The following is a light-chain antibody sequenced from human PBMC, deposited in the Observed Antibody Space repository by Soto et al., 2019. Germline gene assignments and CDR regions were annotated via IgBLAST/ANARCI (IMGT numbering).Light chain of an antibody. CDR2: AAS. Sequence: DIQMTQSPSSLSASVGDRVTITCRASQSISNYLNWYQQKPGKAPTLHLYAASSLQSGVPSRFRGSGSGTDFTLIISSLQPEDFATYYCQQSYSMPWTFGQGTKVEV. V-gene: IGKV1-39*01. CDR1: QSISNY. J-gene: IGKJ1*01. CDR3: QQSYSMPWT.